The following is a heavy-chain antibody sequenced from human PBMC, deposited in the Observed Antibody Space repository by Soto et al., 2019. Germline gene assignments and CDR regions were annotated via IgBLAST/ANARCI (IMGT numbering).Heavy chain of an antibody. CDR1: GFTFSSYG. J-gene: IGHJ5*02. CDR3: AREQPDCSGGSCYISSHNWFDP. Sequence: QVQLVESGGGVVQPGRSLRLSCAASGFTFSSYGMHWVRQAPGKGLEWVAVIWYDGSNKYYADSVKGRFTISRDNSKNTLYLQMNSLRAEDTAVYYCAREQPDCSGGSCYISSHNWFDPWGQGTLVTVSS. D-gene: IGHD2-15*01. CDR2: IWYDGSNK. V-gene: IGHV3-33*01.